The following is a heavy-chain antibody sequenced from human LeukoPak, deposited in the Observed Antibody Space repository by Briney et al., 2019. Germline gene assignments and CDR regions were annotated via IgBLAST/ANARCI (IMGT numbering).Heavy chain of an antibody. D-gene: IGHD6-13*01. CDR1: GYTFTSYY. Sequence: GASVKVSCKASGYTFTSYYMHWVRQAPGQELEWMGIISPSGGSTSYAQKFQGRVTMTRDTSTSTVYMELSSLRSEDTAVYYCARDEQQLVHPSDYWGQGTLVTVSS. J-gene: IGHJ4*02. CDR3: ARDEQQLVHPSDY. CDR2: ISPSGGST. V-gene: IGHV1-46*03.